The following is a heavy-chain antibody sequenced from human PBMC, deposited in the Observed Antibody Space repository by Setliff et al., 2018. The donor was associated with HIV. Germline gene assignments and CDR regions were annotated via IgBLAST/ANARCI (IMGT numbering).Heavy chain of an antibody. Sequence: SQTLSLTCIVSSGSINSGSYYWSWVRQPAGKGLEWIGRVYITGSTNYNPSLKSRVAISVDTSKNRFSRNLTSVTAADTAIYFCARVGGKGYSNFLDSWGQGALVTVSS. CDR2: VYITGST. J-gene: IGHJ4*02. V-gene: IGHV4-61*02. D-gene: IGHD4-4*01. CDR1: SGSINSGSYY. CDR3: ARVGGKGYSNFLDS.